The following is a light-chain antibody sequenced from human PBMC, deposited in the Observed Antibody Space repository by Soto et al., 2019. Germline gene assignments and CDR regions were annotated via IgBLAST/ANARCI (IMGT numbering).Light chain of an antibody. V-gene: IGKV1-39*01. CDR3: QRSYSTPH. Sequence: DLQMTQSPSSLSTSVGDRVTITCRASQSITNSLPWYQQKPRRAPKLLIYAASTLRSGVPSRLSGSGSGTDFTMTISSLQREDFATCFCQRSYSTPHIGGGTKVEIK. J-gene: IGKJ4*01. CDR2: AAS. CDR1: QSITNS.